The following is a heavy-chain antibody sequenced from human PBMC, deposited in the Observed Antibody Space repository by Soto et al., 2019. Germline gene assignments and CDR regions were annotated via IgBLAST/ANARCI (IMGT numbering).Heavy chain of an antibody. CDR3: ARVIAVAGYYYYYGMDV. V-gene: IGHV1-18*01. Sequence: ASVKVSCKASGYTFTSYGISWVRQAPGQGLEWMGWISAYNGNTNYAQKLQGRVTMTTDTSTSTAYMELRSLRSDDTAVYYCARVIAVAGYYYYYGMDVWGQGTLVTVSS. J-gene: IGHJ6*02. D-gene: IGHD6-19*01. CDR1: GYTFTSYG. CDR2: ISAYNGNT.